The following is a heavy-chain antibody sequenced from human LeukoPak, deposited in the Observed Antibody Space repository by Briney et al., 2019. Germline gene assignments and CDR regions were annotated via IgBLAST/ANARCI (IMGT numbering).Heavy chain of an antibody. CDR3: ARGSAYADYFYMDF. CDR1: GYRFTGYY. CDR2: MNPKSGAT. V-gene: IGHV1-2*02. Sequence: GASVKVSCKTSGYRFTGYYRHWERQAPGQGLERMGGMNPKSGATDYARKFQGRVTMTRDTSISTAYIELTRLRSDDTAVYFCARGSAYADYFYMDFWGKGTTVTVSS. D-gene: IGHD4-17*01. J-gene: IGHJ6*03.